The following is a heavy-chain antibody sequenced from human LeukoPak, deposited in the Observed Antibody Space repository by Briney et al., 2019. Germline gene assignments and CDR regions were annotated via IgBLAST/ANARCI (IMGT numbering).Heavy chain of an antibody. CDR1: GFTFSSYG. Sequence: GGSLRLSCAASGFTFSSYGMHWVRQAPGKGLEWVAIIWYDGSNKYYADSVKGRFTISRDNPKNTLYLQMNSLRAEDTAVYYCAKEWEAYCGGDCYPPLDYWGQGTLVTVSS. CDR2: IWYDGSNK. CDR3: AKEWEAYCGGDCYPPLDY. V-gene: IGHV3-33*06. D-gene: IGHD2-21*02. J-gene: IGHJ4*02.